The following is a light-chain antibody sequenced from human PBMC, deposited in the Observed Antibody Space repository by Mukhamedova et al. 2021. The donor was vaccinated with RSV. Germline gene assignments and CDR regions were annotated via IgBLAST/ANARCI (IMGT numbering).Light chain of an antibody. CDR2: EGS. CDR3: CSYAGSSTYAV. Sequence: DAGSYNLVSWYQQHPGKAPKLMIYEGSKRPSGVSNRFSGPKSGNTAPLTIPGLQAEDEADYYCCSYAGSSTYAVFGGGTKLTVL. CDR1: DAGSYNL. V-gene: IGLV2-23*01. J-gene: IGLJ2*01.